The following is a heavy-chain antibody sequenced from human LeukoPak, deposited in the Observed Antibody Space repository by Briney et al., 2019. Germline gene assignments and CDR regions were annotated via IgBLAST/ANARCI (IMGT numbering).Heavy chain of an antibody. CDR3: ARGRASYYNYYMDV. CDR1: GGSFSGYY. J-gene: IGHJ6*03. CDR2: INHSGST. Sequence: SETLSLTCAVYGGSFSGYYWSWLRQPPGKGLEWIGEINHSGSTNYNPSLKSRVTISVDTSKNQFSLKLSTVTAADTAVYYCARGRASYYNYYMDVWGKGTTVTVSS. V-gene: IGHV4-34*01.